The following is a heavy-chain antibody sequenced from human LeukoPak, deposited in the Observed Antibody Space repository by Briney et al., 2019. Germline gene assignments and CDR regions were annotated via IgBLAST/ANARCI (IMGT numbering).Heavy chain of an antibody. CDR3: ARHFKSYYMDV. V-gene: IGHV5-51*01. J-gene: IGHJ6*03. Sequence: AGESLKISCKGSGYSFTSNWIGWVGQMPAKSLEGMGIIYPGDSDTRYSPAFQGQVAISADKSISTTYLQWSSLKASDTAMYYCARHFKSYYMDVWGKGTTVTVSS. CDR2: IYPGDSDT. CDR1: GYSFTSNW.